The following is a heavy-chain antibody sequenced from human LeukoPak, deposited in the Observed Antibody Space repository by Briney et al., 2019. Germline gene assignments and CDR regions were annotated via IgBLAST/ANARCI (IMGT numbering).Heavy chain of an antibody. J-gene: IGHJ4*02. D-gene: IGHD5-24*01. V-gene: IGHV4-61*02. Sequence: SQTLSLTCAVSGGSISSGSYYWRWIRQPAGKGLEWVGGSYTSGSTNYNPSLKSRVTISVDTSKHQFSLKLSSVTAADTAVYYCAKGGRDGYNYLGYWGQGTLVTVSS. CDR1: GGSISSGSYY. CDR2: SYTSGST. CDR3: AKGGRDGYNYLGY.